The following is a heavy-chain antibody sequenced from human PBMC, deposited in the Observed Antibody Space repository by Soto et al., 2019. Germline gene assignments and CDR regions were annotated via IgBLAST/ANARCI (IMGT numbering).Heavy chain of an antibody. V-gene: IGHV5-51*01. CDR2: IYPGDSDT. Sequence: PGESLKISCNGSGFNLSTYWIGWVRQMPGKGLEWMGIIYPGDSDTRYNPSFQGQVAISADKSISTAYLQWSSLKASDTAMYYCARQDSYYYYYGLDVWGQGTTVTVSS. CDR3: ARQDSYYYYYGLDV. CDR1: GFNLSTYW. J-gene: IGHJ6*02.